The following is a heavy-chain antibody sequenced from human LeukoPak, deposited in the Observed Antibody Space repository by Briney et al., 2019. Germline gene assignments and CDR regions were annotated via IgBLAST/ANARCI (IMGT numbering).Heavy chain of an antibody. V-gene: IGHV1-8*01. CDR3: ARGPRMYSGSYFGC. J-gene: IGHJ4*02. D-gene: IGHD1-26*01. CDR1: GYTFTSYD. CDR2: RNPNSGNT. Sequence: ASVKVSCKASGYTFTSYDINWVRQATGKGLEWMGWRNPNSGNTGYAQKFQGRVTLTRNTSRSTADMRVSSLRSEDTAAYYCARGPRMYSGSYFGCWGQGTLVTVSS.